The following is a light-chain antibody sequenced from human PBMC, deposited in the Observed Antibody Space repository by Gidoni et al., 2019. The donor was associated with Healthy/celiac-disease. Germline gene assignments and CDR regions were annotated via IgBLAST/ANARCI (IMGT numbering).Light chain of an antibody. V-gene: IGLV1-44*01. Sequence: QSVLTQPPSASGTPGQRVTISCSGSSSNIGSNTVNWYQQLPGTAPKLLIYSNNQRPSGVPDRFSGSKSGTSASLAISGLQCEDEADYYCAAWDDSLIEVFGGGTKLTVL. CDR1: SSNIGSNT. J-gene: IGLJ3*02. CDR3: AAWDDSLIEV. CDR2: SNN.